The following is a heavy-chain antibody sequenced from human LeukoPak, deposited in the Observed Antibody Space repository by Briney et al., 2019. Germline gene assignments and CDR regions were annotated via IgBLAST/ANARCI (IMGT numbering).Heavy chain of an antibody. Sequence: PGRSLRLSCAASGFTFDDYAMHWVRQAPGKGLEWVSGISWNSGSIGYADSVKGRFTISRDNAKNSLYLQMNSLRAEDTALYYCAKDHRRYTAHSNNWFDPWGQGTLVTVSS. CDR3: AKDHRRYTAHSNNWFDP. V-gene: IGHV3-9*01. CDR1: GFTFDDYA. J-gene: IGHJ5*02. D-gene: IGHD5-18*01. CDR2: ISWNSGSI.